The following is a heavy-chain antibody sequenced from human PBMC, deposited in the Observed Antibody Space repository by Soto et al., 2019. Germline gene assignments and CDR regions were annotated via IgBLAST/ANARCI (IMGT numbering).Heavy chain of an antibody. Sequence: PGGSLRLSCAASGFTFSSYAMSWVRQAPGKGLEWVASIVASGGRPYYADSVKGRFTVSRDVPRQTLFLELNSLRADDTAVYYCTKHWGCPPYYSGMEVWGQGTTVTVSS. J-gene: IGHJ6*02. CDR3: TKHWGCPPYYSGMEV. D-gene: IGHD7-27*01. CDR1: GFTFSSYA. CDR2: IVASGGRP. V-gene: IGHV3-23*01.